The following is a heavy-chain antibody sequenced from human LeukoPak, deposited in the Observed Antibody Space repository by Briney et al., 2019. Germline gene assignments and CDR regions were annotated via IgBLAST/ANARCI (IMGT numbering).Heavy chain of an antibody. J-gene: IGHJ4*02. CDR3: ARDGSLGY. V-gene: IGHV1-2*02. D-gene: IGHD5-12*01. CDR2: INSNSGAT. Sequence: ASVKVSCKASGYTFTDYYIHWVRQAPGQGLEWMGWINSNSGATKYAQKFQGRVTMTRDTSISTAYMELTRLGSDDTAVYYCARDGSLGYWGQGTLVTVSP. CDR1: GYTFTDYY.